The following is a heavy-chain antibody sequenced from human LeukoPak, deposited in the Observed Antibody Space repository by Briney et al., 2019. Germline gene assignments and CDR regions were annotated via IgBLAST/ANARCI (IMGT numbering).Heavy chain of an antibody. CDR1: GGSFSGYY. D-gene: IGHD6-6*01. J-gene: IGHJ4*02. CDR3: AREGSMTARPFVSIDY. V-gene: IGHV4-4*07. CDR2: IHTSGNT. Sequence: SETLSLTCAVYGGSFSGYYWSWIRQPAGKGLEWIGRIHTSGNTDYNPSLKSRVTMSEDTSKNQFSLKLSSVTAADTAVYYCAREGSMTARPFVSIDYWGQGTLVTISS.